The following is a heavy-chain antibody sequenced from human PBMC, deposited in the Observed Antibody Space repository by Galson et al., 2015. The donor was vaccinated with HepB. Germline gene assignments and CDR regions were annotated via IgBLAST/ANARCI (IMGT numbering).Heavy chain of an antibody. V-gene: IGHV3-15*01. CDR3: TTVLGYCSSTSCYGYYYMDV. Sequence: SLRLSCAASGFTFSNAWMSWVRQAPGKGLEWVGRIKSKTDGGTTDYAAPVKGRFTISRDDSKNTLYLQMNSLKTEDTAVYYCTTVLGYCSSTSCYGYYYMDVWGKGTTVTVSS. D-gene: IGHD2-2*01. J-gene: IGHJ6*03. CDR1: GFTFSNAW. CDR2: IKSKTDGGTT.